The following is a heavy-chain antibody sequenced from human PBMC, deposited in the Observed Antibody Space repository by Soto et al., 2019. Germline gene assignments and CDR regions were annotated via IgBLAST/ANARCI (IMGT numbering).Heavy chain of an antibody. CDR3: AGDLRVGANSDACDV. V-gene: IGHV1-18*01. CDR1: GYSFDSFG. D-gene: IGHD1-26*01. J-gene: IGHJ3*01. CDR2: VNAHNHIT. Sequence: QLVQSGAEVKKPGASMKVSCQASGYSFDSFGISWVRQAPGQGLEWMGRVNAHNHITKYAQKFQGRVTITRDTSTSTDYLEVRSLSSDDTAVYYCAGDLRVGANSDACDVWGQGTMVTVSS.